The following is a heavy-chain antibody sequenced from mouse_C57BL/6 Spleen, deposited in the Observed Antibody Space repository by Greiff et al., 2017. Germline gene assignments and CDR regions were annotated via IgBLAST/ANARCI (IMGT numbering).Heavy chain of an antibody. CDR3: VGGELLRYAMDY. Sequence: QVQLQQSGAELARPGASVKLSCKASGYTFTSYGISWVKQRTGQGLEWIGEIYPRSGNTYYNEKFKGKATLTADKSSSTAYMELRSRTSEDSAVYFCVGGELLRYAMDYWGQGTSVTVSS. J-gene: IGHJ4*01. V-gene: IGHV1-81*01. CDR2: IYPRSGNT. D-gene: IGHD1-1*01. CDR1: GYTFTSYG.